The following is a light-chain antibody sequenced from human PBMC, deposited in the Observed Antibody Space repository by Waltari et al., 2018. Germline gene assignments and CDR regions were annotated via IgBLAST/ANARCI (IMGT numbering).Light chain of an antibody. V-gene: IGKV1-39*01. CDR2: AAS. CDR1: QSISSY. Sequence: DIQMNQSPSSLSASVGDRVTITCRESQSISSYLNWYQQKPGKAPKLLIYAASSLQSGVPSRFSGSGSAAEFTLTIHSLHPEVFATDYCQQSVSTPPYTFVQGTQREIK. CDR3: QQSVSTPPYT. J-gene: IGKJ2*01.